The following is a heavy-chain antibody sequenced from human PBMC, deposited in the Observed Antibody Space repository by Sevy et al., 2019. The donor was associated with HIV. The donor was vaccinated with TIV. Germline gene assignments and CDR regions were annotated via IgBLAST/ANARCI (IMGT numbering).Heavy chain of an antibody. CDR2: IKQDGSER. D-gene: IGHD3-16*01. Sequence: GGSLRLSCAASGFNFSSYWMSWVRQAPGRGLEWVANIKQDGSERYYVGSVKGRFTISRDNAKNSLYMQMNSLRAEDTAVYYCARAIGLGYWGQGTLVTVSP. J-gene: IGHJ4*02. V-gene: IGHV3-7*01. CDR1: GFNFSSYW. CDR3: ARAIGLGY.